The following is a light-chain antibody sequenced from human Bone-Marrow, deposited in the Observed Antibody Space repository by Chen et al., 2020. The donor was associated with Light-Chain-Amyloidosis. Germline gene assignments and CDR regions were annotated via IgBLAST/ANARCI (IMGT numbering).Light chain of an antibody. J-gene: IGLJ2*01. CDR3: QSADSSGTYEVI. V-gene: IGLV3-25*03. Sequence: SYELTQPPSVSVSPGQTARITCSGDDLPTKYAYWYQQKPGQAPVLVIHRDTERPSGISERLSGSSSGTTAPLTISGVQAEDEADYHCQSADSSGTYEVIFGGGTKLTVL. CDR2: RDT. CDR1: DLPTKY.